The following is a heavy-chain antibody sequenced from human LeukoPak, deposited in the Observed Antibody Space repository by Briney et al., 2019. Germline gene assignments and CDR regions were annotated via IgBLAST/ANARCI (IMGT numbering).Heavy chain of an antibody. CDR2: ISGGGGSP. V-gene: IGHV3-23*01. CDR1: GVTFSNSP. CDR3: AKAFRGVIVNFDY. D-gene: IGHD3-16*02. J-gene: IGHJ4*02. Sequence: GGSLRLSCAASGVTFSNSPMSWVRQAPGKGLEWVSSISGGGGSPYYADSVKGRFTISRDNSKNTLYLQMNSLRAEDTAVYYCAKAFRGVIVNFDYWGQGTLVTVSS.